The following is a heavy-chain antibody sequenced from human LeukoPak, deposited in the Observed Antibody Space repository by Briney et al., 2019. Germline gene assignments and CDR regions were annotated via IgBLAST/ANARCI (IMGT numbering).Heavy chain of an antibody. CDR1: GFTFSGSA. D-gene: IGHD4-4*01. V-gene: IGHV3-73*01. CDR2: IRSKANSYAT. J-gene: IGHJ4*02. CDR3: TRSTTVTSDDFDY. Sequence: GGSLRLSCAASGFTFSGSAMHWVRQASGKGLEWVGRIRSKANSYATAYAASVKGRFTISRDDSKNTAYLQMNSLKTEDTAVYYCTRSTTVTSDDFDYWGQGTLVTVSS.